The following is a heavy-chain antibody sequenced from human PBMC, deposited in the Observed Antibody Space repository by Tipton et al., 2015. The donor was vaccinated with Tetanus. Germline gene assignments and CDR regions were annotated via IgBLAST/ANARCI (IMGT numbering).Heavy chain of an antibody. Sequence: TLSLTCTVSGGSISSYYWSWIRQPPGKGLEWIGYIYYSGSTNYNPSLKSRVTISVDTSKNQFSLKLSSVTAADTAVYYCARGDSSSNYYYYGMDVWGQGTTVTVSS. CDR2: IYYSGST. D-gene: IGHD6-6*01. CDR3: ARGDSSSNYYYYGMDV. CDR1: GGSISSYY. J-gene: IGHJ6*02. V-gene: IGHV4-59*01.